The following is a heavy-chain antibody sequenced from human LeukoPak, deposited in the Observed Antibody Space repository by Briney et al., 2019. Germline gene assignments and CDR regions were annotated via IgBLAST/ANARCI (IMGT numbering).Heavy chain of an antibody. CDR3: AKSSGSNHFDD. CDR2: IYYSERT. J-gene: IGHJ4*02. V-gene: IGHV4-59*01. CDR1: GDSISTYY. D-gene: IGHD6-19*01. Sequence: PSETLSLTCTVSGDSISTYYWSWIRQPPGKGLEWIGFIYYSERTNYNPSLKSRVTISIDTSKNEFSLRLSSVTAADTAVYYCAKSSGSNHFDDWGQGTLVTVSS.